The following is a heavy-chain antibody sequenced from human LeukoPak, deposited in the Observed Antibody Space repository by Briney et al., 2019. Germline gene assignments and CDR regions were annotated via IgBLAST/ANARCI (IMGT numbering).Heavy chain of an antibody. CDR3: AKDLMSIKALIPWDY. D-gene: IGHD2-21*01. J-gene: IGHJ4*02. CDR2: ISSSSSYI. V-gene: IGHV3-21*01. Sequence: GRSLRLSCAASGFTFSSYAMHWVRQAPGKGLEWVSSISSSSSYIYYADSVKGRFTISRDNAKNSLYLQMNSLRAEDTAVYYCAKDLMSIKALIPWDYWGQGTLVTVSP. CDR1: GFTFSSYA.